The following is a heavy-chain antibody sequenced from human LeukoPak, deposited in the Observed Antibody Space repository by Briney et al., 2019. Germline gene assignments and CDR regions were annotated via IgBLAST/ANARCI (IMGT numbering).Heavy chain of an antibody. CDR1: GFTFSSYA. CDR3: AKTIAERGYYYYMDV. Sequence: PGGSLRLSCAASGFTFSSYAMSWVRQAPGKGLEWVSAISGSGGSTYYADSVKGRFTISRDNSKNTLYLQMNSLRAEDTAVYYCAKTIAERGYYYYMDVWGKGTTVTVSS. V-gene: IGHV3-23*01. D-gene: IGHD6-13*01. J-gene: IGHJ6*03. CDR2: ISGSGGST.